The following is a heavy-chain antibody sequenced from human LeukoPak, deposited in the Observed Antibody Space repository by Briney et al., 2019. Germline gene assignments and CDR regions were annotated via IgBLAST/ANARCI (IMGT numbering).Heavy chain of an antibody. CDR3: ARMQGRVAGFALRAFDI. CDR1: GGSISSYY. D-gene: IGHD2-15*01. J-gene: IGHJ3*02. Sequence: SETLSLTCTVSGGSISSYYWSWVRQPAGKGLEWIGRIYTSGSTNCNPSLKSRVTMSVDTFKNQFSLKLSSVTAADTAVYYCARMQGRVAGFALRAFDIWGQGTMVTVSS. CDR2: IYTSGST. V-gene: IGHV4-4*07.